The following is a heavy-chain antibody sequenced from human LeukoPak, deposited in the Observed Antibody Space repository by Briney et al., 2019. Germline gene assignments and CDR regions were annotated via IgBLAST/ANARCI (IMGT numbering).Heavy chain of an antibody. CDR1: GFTFSSYA. Sequence: PGGSLRLSCAASGFTFSSYAMSWVRQAPGKGLEWVSAISGSGGSTYYADSVKGRFTISRDNSKNTLYLQMNSLRAEDTAVYYCAKVPIHSSGWFYFDYWGQGTLVTVSS. CDR3: AKVPIHSSGWFYFDY. J-gene: IGHJ4*02. D-gene: IGHD6-19*01. V-gene: IGHV3-23*01. CDR2: ISGSGGST.